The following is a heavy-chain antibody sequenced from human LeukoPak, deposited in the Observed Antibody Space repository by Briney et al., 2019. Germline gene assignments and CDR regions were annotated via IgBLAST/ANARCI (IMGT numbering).Heavy chain of an antibody. CDR2: IEHDGSTK. Sequence: PGGSLRLSCTVSGFTFSTYWMSWVRQAPGKGLERVANIEHDGSTKFYLDSVKGRFTISRDNARSSLYLQMDSLRAEDTAVYFCAREIIGEASFLDYWGQGTLVTVSS. CDR3: AREIIGEASFLDY. V-gene: IGHV3-7*01. D-gene: IGHD3-10*01. CDR1: GFTFSTYW. J-gene: IGHJ4*02.